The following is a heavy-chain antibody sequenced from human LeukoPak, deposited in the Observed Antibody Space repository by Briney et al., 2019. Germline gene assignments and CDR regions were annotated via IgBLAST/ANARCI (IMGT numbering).Heavy chain of an antibody. CDR2: IYYSEST. J-gene: IGHJ6*03. Sequence: LSLICTLSGGPISIGRDYCPRIRQQPGKGLEWNGYIYYSESTYYNPSLKKRVTISVDTSKNQFSLNLSSVTAADTAVYYCARAIVVVRAAIGHYMDVWGKATTVTVSS. V-gene: IGHV4-31*03. CDR3: ARAIVVVRAAIGHYMDV. D-gene: IGHD2-2*02. CDR1: GGPISIGRDY.